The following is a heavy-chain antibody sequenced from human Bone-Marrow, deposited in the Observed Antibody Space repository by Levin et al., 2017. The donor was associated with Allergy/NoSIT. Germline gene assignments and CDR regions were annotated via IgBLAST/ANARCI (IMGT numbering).Heavy chain of an antibody. CDR2: ISSSSSYI. Sequence: GGSLRLSCAASGFTFSSYSMNWVRQAPGKGLEWVSSISSSSSYIYYADSVKGRFTISRDNAKNSLYLQMNSLRAEDTAVYYCVRESFPYCGGDSVWGQGTTVTVSS. V-gene: IGHV3-21*01. D-gene: IGHD2-21*02. CDR3: VRESFPYCGGDSV. CDR1: GFTFSSYS. J-gene: IGHJ6*02.